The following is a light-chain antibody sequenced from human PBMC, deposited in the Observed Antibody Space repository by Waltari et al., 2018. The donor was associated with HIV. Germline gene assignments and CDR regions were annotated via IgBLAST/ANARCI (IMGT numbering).Light chain of an antibody. CDR3: MSYTGHNRWV. Sequence: QSALTQPPSASGSPGQSLTIPCTGTIGDVGCYDYVSWYQQHPGKAPKLLIYEVSQRPSGVPDRFSGSKSGNTASLTVSGLQAEDEADYHCMSYTGHNRWVFGGGTKLTVL. CDR2: EVS. CDR1: IGDVGCYDY. J-gene: IGLJ3*02. V-gene: IGLV2-8*01.